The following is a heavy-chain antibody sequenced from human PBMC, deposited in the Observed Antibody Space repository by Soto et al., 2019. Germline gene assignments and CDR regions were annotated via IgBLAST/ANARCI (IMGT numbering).Heavy chain of an antibody. Sequence: SETLSLTCTVSGGSISSSSYYWGWIRQTPGKGLEWIGSIYYSGTTNYNPSLKSRVSISVDTSKNQFSLRLSSVTAVDTAIYYCVRLRGYCTGGSCYHFDCWGQGTLVTVSS. CDR3: VRLRGYCTGGSCYHFDC. J-gene: IGHJ4*02. V-gene: IGHV4-39*01. D-gene: IGHD2-15*01. CDR1: GGSISSSSYY. CDR2: IYYSGTT.